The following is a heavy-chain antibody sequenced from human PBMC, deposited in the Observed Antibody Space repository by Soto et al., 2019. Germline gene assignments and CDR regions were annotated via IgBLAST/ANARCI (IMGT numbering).Heavy chain of an antibody. V-gene: IGHV1-69*02. CDR1: GGTFSSYT. J-gene: IGHJ4*02. CDR3: ARADSSGCFDY. D-gene: IGHD6-19*01. CDR2: IIPILGIA. Sequence: ASVKVSCKASGGTFSSYTISWVRQAPGQGLEWMGRIIPILGIANYAQKFQGRVTITADKSTSTAYMELSSLRSEDTAVYYCARADSSGCFDYWGQGTLVTVSS.